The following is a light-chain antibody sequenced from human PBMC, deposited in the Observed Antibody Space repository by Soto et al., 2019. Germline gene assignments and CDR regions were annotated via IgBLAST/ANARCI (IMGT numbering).Light chain of an antibody. CDR2: DVS. Sequence: QSALTQPRSVSGSPGQSVTISCTGTSSDVGGYNYVSWYQQHPGKAPKVMIYDVSERPSGVPDRFSGSKSGNTASLTISGLQAEDEADYYCSSYTSSSTLVFGTGTKLTVL. CDR1: SSDVGGYNY. CDR3: SSYTSSSTLV. V-gene: IGLV2-11*01. J-gene: IGLJ1*01.